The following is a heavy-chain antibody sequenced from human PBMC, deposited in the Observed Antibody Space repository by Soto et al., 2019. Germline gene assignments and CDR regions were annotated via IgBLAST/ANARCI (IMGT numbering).Heavy chain of an antibody. V-gene: IGHV3-53*01. CDR1: WFTVSSSNY. J-gene: IGHJ4*02. D-gene: IGHD5-12*01. CDR3: HGYGY. Sequence: EVQLVESGGGLIQPGGSLRLSCVVSWFTVSSSNYMSWVRQAPWKGLEWVSVIYPGDTTFYADSVKGRFTISRDNSKNTLYLQMNSLRAEDTAVYYCHGYGYWGQGTLVTVSS. CDR2: IYPGDTT.